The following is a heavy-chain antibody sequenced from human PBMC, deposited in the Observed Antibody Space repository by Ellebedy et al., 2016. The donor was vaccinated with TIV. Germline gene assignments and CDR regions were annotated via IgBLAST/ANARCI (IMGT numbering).Heavy chain of an antibody. CDR3: ARDHYSRLDY. CDR2: IKQDGSEK. V-gene: IGHV3-7*01. D-gene: IGHD4-11*01. J-gene: IGHJ4*02. Sequence: GESLKISXAASGFTFSSYWMSWVRQAPGKGLEWVANIKQDGSEKYYVDSVKGRFTISRDNAKNSLYLQMNSLRAEDTAVYYCARDHYSRLDYWGQGTLVTVSS. CDR1: GFTFSSYW.